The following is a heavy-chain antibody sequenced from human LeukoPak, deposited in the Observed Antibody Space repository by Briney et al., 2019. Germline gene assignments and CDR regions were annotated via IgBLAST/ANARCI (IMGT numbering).Heavy chain of an antibody. J-gene: IGHJ4*02. V-gene: IGHV3-30-3*01. CDR1: GFTFSSYA. CDR2: ISYDGSNK. Sequence: GGSLRLSCAASGFTFSSYAMHWVRQAPGKGLEWVAVISYDGSNKYYADSVKGRFTISRDNSKNTLYLQMNSLRAEDTAVYYCAREEQWLGYTFDYWGQGTLVTVSS. D-gene: IGHD6-19*01. CDR3: AREEQWLGYTFDY.